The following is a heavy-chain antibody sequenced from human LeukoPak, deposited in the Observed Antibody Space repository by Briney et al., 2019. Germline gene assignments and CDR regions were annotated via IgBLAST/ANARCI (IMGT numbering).Heavy chain of an antibody. J-gene: IGHJ4*02. D-gene: IGHD6-19*01. Sequence: ASVKVSCTASGYTFTSNSITRMRQAPGQGNEWMGWISTDNGNTNDAQKLQDRVTMTTDRSKNTAYMELRSLRSDDTAVYYCARALRSPRGCPGNYWGQGTLVTVSS. V-gene: IGHV1-18*01. CDR3: ARALRSPRGCPGNY. CDR1: GYTFTSNS. CDR2: ISTDNGNT.